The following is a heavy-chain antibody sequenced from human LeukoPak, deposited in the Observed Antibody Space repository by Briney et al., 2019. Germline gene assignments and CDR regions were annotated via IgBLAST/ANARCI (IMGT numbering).Heavy chain of an antibody. Sequence: ASVTVSCMASGYTFTSYYMHWVRQAPGQGLEWMGIINPSGGGTNYAQKFQGRVTMTRDTSSSTAYMELSRLKSDDTAVYYCARGGETTVGTPWGGYWGQGTLVTVSS. CDR2: INPSGGGT. CDR3: ARGGETTVGTPWGGY. CDR1: GYTFTSYY. V-gene: IGHV1-2*02. D-gene: IGHD4-23*01. J-gene: IGHJ4*02.